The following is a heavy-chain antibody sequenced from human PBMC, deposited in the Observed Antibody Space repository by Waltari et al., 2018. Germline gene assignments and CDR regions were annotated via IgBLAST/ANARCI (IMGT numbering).Heavy chain of an antibody. CDR1: GFTVSINY. Sequence: EVQLVESGGGLIQPGGSLRLSCAASGFTVSINYMSWVRQAPGKGLEWVSVIYSGGSTYNAYSGKCRVTIARDNAKNTLYRKMKSRRAEDTAVYYCASWKGRTADHPGPDAFDIWGQGTMVTVAS. CDR2: IYSGGST. D-gene: IGHD1-1*01. CDR3: ASWKGRTADHPGPDAFDI. V-gene: IGHV3-53*01. J-gene: IGHJ3*02.